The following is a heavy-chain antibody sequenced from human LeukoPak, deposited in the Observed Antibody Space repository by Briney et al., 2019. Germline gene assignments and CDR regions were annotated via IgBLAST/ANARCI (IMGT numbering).Heavy chain of an antibody. CDR1: GFTFSTSG. CDR3: AREVNGDYRYNWFDP. CDR2: VPFDGIKK. J-gene: IGHJ5*02. Sequence: GGSLRLSCAASGFTFSTSGMHWVRQAPVKELEWVAYVPFDGIKKFYADSVRGRFTISRDNSKNTLYLQLNSLRSDDTAVYYCAREVNGDYRYNWFDPWGQGTLVTVSS. D-gene: IGHD4-17*01. V-gene: IGHV3-30*02.